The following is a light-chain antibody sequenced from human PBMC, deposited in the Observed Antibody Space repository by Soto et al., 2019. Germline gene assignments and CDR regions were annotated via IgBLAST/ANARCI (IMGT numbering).Light chain of an antibody. J-gene: IGKJ1*01. CDR2: DAS. CDR3: QQYGGFG. V-gene: IGKV3-20*01. Sequence: IFLTQSPGTLSLSPGERATLSCRASQSVTNNYLAWYQQKPGQSPRLLIYDASSRPTGIPDRFSGSGSGTDFTLTTSRLEPEDFAVYYCQQYGGFGFGQGTKVDIK. CDR1: QSVTNNY.